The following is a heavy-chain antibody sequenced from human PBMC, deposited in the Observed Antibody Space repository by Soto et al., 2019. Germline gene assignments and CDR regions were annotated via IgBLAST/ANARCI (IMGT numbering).Heavy chain of an antibody. CDR2: IWYDGSNK. CDR1: GFTFSSYG. V-gene: IGHV3-33*01. CDR3: ARDLLGGNPRMYYYYGMDV. Sequence: PGGSLRLSCAASGFTFSSYGMHWVRQAPGKGLEWVAVIWYDGSNKYYADSVKGRFTISRDNSKNTLYLQMNSLRAEDTAVYYCARDLLGGNPRMYYYYGMDVWGQGTTVTVSS. J-gene: IGHJ6*02. D-gene: IGHD2-15*01.